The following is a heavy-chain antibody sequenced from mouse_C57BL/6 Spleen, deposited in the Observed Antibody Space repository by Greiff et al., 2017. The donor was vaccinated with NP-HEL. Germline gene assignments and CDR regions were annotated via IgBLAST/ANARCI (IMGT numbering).Heavy chain of an antibody. J-gene: IGHJ4*01. D-gene: IGHD1-1*01. Sequence: QVQLQQPGAELVKPGASVKLSCKASGYTFTSYWMQWVKQRPGQGLEWIGEIDPSDSSTNYNQKFKGKATFTVDTSSSTAYMQLRSLTSEDSAVYYCARSGYYGSSPHAMDYWGQGTSVTVSS. CDR2: IDPSDSST. V-gene: IGHV1-50*01. CDR1: GYTFTSYW. CDR3: ARSGYYGSSPHAMDY.